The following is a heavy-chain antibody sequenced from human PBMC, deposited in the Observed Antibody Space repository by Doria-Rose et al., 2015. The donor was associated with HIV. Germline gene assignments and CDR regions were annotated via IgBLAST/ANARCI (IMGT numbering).Heavy chain of an antibody. V-gene: IGHV2-26*01. CDR2: IFSDDER. CDR1: GVSLSSPGMG. J-gene: IGHJ4*02. Sequence: QVQLVQSGPVLVKPTETLTLTCTVSGVSLSSPGMGVGRIRQPPGKALEWLANIFSDDERSYKTSLKSRLTISRGTSKSQVVLTMTDMDPVDTATYYCARIKSSRWYHKYYFDFWGQGTLVIVSA. CDR3: ARIKSSRWYHKYYFDF. D-gene: IGHD6-13*01.